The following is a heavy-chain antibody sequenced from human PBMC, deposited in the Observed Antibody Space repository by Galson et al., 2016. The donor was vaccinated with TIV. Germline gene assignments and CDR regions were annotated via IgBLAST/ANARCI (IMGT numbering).Heavy chain of an antibody. CDR3: RARGDSRAHHVFDF. D-gene: IGHD3-3*01. Sequence: SLRLSCAASGFTFSNFWMHWVRQVPGKGLVWVSRIKTDGSRTDYVDSVKGRFTISRDNVKNTVYLQMDSLRAEDTAVYYCRARGDSRAHHVFDFWGPGTMVTGSS. CDR1: GFTFSNFW. V-gene: IGHV3-74*01. CDR2: IKTDGSRT. J-gene: IGHJ3*01.